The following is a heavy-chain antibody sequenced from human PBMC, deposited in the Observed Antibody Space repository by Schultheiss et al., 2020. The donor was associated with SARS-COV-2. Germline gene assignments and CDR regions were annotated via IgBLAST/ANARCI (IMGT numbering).Heavy chain of an antibody. V-gene: IGHV3-30*19. D-gene: IGHD1-1*01. CDR2: ISYDGSNK. J-gene: IGHJ6*02. Sequence: SLRLLWKEYGFTFSSYGMHWVRQAPGKGLEWVAVISYDGSNKYYADSVKGRFTISRDNSKNTLYLQMNRLRAEDTAVYYCARDPTKTRYYYGMDVWGQGTTVTVAS. CDR3: ARDPTKTRYYYGMDV. CDR1: GFTFSSYG.